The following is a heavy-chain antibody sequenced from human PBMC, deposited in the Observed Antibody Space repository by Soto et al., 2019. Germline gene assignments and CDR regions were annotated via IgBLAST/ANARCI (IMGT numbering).Heavy chain of an antibody. CDR3: AREAIVAGATTGMDV. J-gene: IGHJ6*02. D-gene: IGHD1-26*01. CDR1: GYTLTTVF. Sequence: ASVNVSCKSSGYTLTTVFMRWVRQGPGQGLECMGVINPGYPAGRSTTYAQKFQGRVTMTTDTSTSTVYMELSRLRSDDTAVYYCAREAIVAGATTGMDVWGQGTTVTVSS. V-gene: IGHV1-46*01. CDR2: INPGYPAGRST.